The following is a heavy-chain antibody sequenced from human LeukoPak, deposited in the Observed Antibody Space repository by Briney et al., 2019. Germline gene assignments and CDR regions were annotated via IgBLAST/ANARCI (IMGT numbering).Heavy chain of an antibody. J-gene: IGHJ3*02. CDR2: ISSSSSYI. Sequence: PGGSLRLSCAASGFTFSSYSMNWVRRAPGKGLEWVSSISSSSSYIYYADSVKGRFTISRDNAKNSLYLQMNSLRAEDTAVYYCARGGIVVVTYAFDIWGQGTMVTVSS. D-gene: IGHD2-21*02. CDR3: ARGGIVVVTYAFDI. V-gene: IGHV3-21*01. CDR1: GFTFSSYS.